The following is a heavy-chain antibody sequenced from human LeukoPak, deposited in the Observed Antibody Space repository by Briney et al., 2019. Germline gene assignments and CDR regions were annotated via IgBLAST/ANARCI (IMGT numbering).Heavy chain of an antibody. Sequence: PSQTLSLTCTVSGGSISSGSYYWSWIRQPAGRGLEWIGRIYTSGSTHYNPSLKSRVTISVDKAKNQSSLKLSSVTAADTAVYYCARAGGYCSSTSCYGFRFDPWGQGTLVTVSS. J-gene: IGHJ5*02. CDR1: GGSISSGSYY. CDR3: ARAGGYCSSTSCYGFRFDP. CDR2: IYTSGST. D-gene: IGHD2-2*01. V-gene: IGHV4-61*02.